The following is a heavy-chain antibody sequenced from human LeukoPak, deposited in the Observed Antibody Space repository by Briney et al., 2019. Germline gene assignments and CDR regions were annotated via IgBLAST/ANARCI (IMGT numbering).Heavy chain of an antibody. D-gene: IGHD3-22*01. Sequence: PGGSLRLSCVASGFPFSGYWMSWVRQAPGKGLEWMVNIEKDGTEKNYVDSVKGRFTISRDNAKNSVYLQMNSLRAGDTAVYYCARYSSGYFLEYWGQGTLVTVSS. V-gene: IGHV3-7*01. CDR3: ARYSSGYFLEY. CDR2: IEKDGTEK. J-gene: IGHJ4*02. CDR1: GFPFSGYW.